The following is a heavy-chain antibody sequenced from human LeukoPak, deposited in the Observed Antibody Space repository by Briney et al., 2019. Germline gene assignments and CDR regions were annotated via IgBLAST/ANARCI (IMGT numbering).Heavy chain of an antibody. V-gene: IGHV3-33*01. CDR3: ARDGELAYYYDSSGYFDY. Sequence: GRSLRLSCAASGFTFSSYGMHSVRQAPGKGLEWEAVIWYDGSNKYYADCVKGRFTISRDNSKNTLYLQMNSLRAEDTAVYYCARDGELAYYYDSSGYFDYWGQGTLVTVSS. CDR2: IWYDGSNK. D-gene: IGHD3-22*01. J-gene: IGHJ4*02. CDR1: GFTFSSYG.